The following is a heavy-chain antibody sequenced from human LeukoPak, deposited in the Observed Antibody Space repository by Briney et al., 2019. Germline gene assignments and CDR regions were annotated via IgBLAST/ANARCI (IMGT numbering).Heavy chain of an antibody. D-gene: IGHD6-19*01. Sequence: PSETLSLTCTVSGGSISSYYWSWIRQPPGKGLEWIGYIYYSGSTNYNPSLKSRVTISVDTSKNQFSLKLSSVTAADTAVYYCARAVAGTEIDYWGQGSLVTVSS. CDR3: ARAVAGTEIDY. CDR1: GGSISSYY. V-gene: IGHV4-59*01. CDR2: IYYSGST. J-gene: IGHJ4*02.